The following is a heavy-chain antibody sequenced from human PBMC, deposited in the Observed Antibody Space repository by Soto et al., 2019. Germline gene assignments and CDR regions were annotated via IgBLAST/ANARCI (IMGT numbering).Heavy chain of an antibody. CDR2: IRSKAYGGTT. V-gene: IGHV3-49*03. CDR3: TTNYYDSSGYDNWFDP. D-gene: IGHD3-22*01. Sequence: GALRLSCTASGFTFGDYAMSWFRQAPGKGLEWVGFIRSKAYGGTTVYAASVQGRFTISRDDSKSIAYLQMNSLKTEDTAVYYCTTNYYDSSGYDNWFDPWGQGTLVTVSS. CDR1: GFTFGDYA. J-gene: IGHJ5*02.